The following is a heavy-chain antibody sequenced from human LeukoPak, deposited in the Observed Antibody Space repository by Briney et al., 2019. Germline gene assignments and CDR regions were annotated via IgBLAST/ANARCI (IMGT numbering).Heavy chain of an antibody. CDR2: IYHSGST. D-gene: IGHD1-14*01. CDR3: ARNHVGIDY. Sequence: PSETLSLTCTVSGGSISSGGYYWSWLRQPPGKGLEWIGYIYHSGSTYYNPSLKSRVTISVDRSKNQFSLKLSSVTAADTAVYYCARNHVGIDYWGQGTLVTVSS. V-gene: IGHV4-30-2*01. J-gene: IGHJ4*02. CDR1: GGSISSGGYY.